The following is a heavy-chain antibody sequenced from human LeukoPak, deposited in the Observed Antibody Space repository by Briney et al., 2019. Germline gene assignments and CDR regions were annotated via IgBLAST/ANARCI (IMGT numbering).Heavy chain of an antibody. Sequence: PSVKVSCKTSGDTFTNYGISRLRQAPGQGLEWILWISAYNGNTNYAQKLQGRVTMTTDTSTTTAYMELRSLRSDDTAVYYCATHMDTAMIKAEFDYWGQGTLVTVSS. CDR1: GDTFTNYG. D-gene: IGHD5-18*01. CDR2: ISAYNGNT. CDR3: ATHMDTAMIKAEFDY. V-gene: IGHV1-18*01. J-gene: IGHJ4*02.